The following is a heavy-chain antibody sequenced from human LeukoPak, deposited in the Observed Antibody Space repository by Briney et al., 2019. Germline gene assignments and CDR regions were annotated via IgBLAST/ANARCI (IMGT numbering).Heavy chain of an antibody. Sequence: GSLRLSCAASGFTFSSYAMSWVRQAPGKGLEWVSAISGSGGSTYYADSVKGRFTISRDNSKNTLYLQMNSLRAEDTAVYYCAKARRFGQLMRDYFDYRGQGALVTVSS. CDR2: ISGSGGST. J-gene: IGHJ4*02. CDR1: GFTFSSYA. V-gene: IGHV3-23*01. D-gene: IGHD3-10*01. CDR3: AKARRFGQLMRDYFDY.